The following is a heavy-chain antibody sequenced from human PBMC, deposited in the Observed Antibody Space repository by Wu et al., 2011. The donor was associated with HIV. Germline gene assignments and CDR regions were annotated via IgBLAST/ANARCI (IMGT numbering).Heavy chain of an antibody. CDR1: GGTFNKYA. CDR2: IIPVFGTA. CDR3: ARDAIAAAGAPAVLDY. Sequence: QVQLVQSGAEVKKPGSSVKVSCKASGGTFNKYAISWVRQAPGQGLEWMGGIIPVFGTANYAQRFQGRVTITTDESTNTAYMGLSSLRSEDTAVYYCARDAIAAAGAPAVLDYWGQGTLVTVSS. V-gene: IGHV1-69*05. J-gene: IGHJ4*02. D-gene: IGHD6-25*01.